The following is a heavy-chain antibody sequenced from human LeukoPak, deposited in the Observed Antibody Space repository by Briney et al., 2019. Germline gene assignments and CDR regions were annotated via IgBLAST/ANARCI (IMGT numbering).Heavy chain of an antibody. CDR1: GFTFSSYS. D-gene: IGHD3-10*01. J-gene: IGHJ6*03. CDR3: AKDISGSGSYVMDV. Sequence: GGSLRLSCAASGFTFSSYSMNWVRQAPGKGLELISYISSGSSAIYYADSVKGRFTISRDNAKNSLYLQMNSLRTEDTALYYCAKDISGSGSYVMDVWGKGTTVTVSS. CDR2: ISSGSSAI. V-gene: IGHV3-48*01.